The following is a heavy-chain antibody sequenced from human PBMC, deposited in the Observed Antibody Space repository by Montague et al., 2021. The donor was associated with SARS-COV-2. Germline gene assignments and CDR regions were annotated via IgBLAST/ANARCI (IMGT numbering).Heavy chain of an antibody. CDR3: ARDARGGDFGGY. D-gene: IGHD2-21*02. V-gene: IGHV4-59*01. CDR2: IDFSGTT. CDR1: GDSISSYY. J-gene: IGHJ4*02. Sequence: SETLSLTCTVSGDSISSYYWSWIRQSPGKGLEWIGKIDFSGTTNYNPSLKSRVTISVDTSKNQFSLQLSSVTAADAAVYYCARDARGGDFGGYWDQGILVTVSS.